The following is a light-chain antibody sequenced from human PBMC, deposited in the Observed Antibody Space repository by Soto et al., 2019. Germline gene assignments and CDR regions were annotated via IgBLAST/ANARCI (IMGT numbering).Light chain of an antibody. CDR2: GAS. Sequence: DMQMTQSPSSLSASAGDRVTITCRASQGIGNSLAWYQQKPGKVPKLLIYGASTLRSGVPSRFSGSGSGTDFTLTIGSLQPEDVASYYCQTYNSVPVTFGPGTKVDIK. V-gene: IGKV1-27*01. CDR1: QGIGNS. CDR3: QTYNSVPVT. J-gene: IGKJ3*01.